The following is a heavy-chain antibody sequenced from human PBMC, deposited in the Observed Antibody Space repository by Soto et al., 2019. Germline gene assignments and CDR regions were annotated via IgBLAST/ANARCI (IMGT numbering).Heavy chain of an antibody. CDR2: VKQEGSEI. D-gene: IGHD6-19*01. CDR3: ARDPGISSGWYYFDY. Sequence: EVHLVESGGGLVQSGWSLRLSCAASGFTFSNHWMTWVRQAPGKGLEWVASVKQEGSEIYYGDSVKGRFTISRDNAKNSLFLQLHRLRAEDTAMYYCARDPGISSGWYYFDYWGQGTLVTVSS. CDR1: GFTFSNHW. J-gene: IGHJ4*02. V-gene: IGHV3-7*05.